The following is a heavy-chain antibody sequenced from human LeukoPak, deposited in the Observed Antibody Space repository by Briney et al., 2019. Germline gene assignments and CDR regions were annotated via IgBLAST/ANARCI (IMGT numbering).Heavy chain of an antibody. CDR1: GGSISSYY. CDR3: ARVGLGYFGVVIRYNFDY. V-gene: IGHV4-4*07. D-gene: IGHD3-3*01. Sequence: SETLSLTCTVSGGSISSYYWSWIRQPAGKGREWIGRTYTSGSTNYNPSLKSRVTMSVDTSKNQFSLKLSSVTAADTAVYYCARVGLGYFGVVIRYNFDYWGQGTLVTVSS. J-gene: IGHJ4*02. CDR2: TYTSGST.